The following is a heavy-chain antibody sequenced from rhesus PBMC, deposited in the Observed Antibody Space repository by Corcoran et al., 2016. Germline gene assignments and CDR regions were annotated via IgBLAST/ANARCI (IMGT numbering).Heavy chain of an antibody. J-gene: IGHJ4*01. CDR1: GASISSNS. Sequence: QVQLPESGPGLVKPSETLPLTCAVSGASISSNSCRWIRQAPGKGLQWIGRIYGSGGGTDCNPSLKGQFTISIDTSKNQFSLKLSSVTAADTAVYYCAREYSRFDYWGQGVLVTVSS. CDR3: AREYSRFDY. D-gene: IGHD1-1-1*01. CDR2: IYGSGGGT. V-gene: IGHV4S2*01.